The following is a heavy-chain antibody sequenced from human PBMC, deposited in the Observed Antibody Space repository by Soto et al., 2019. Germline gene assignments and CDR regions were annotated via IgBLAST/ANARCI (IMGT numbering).Heavy chain of an antibody. CDR1: GFTFSSRW. J-gene: IGHJ4*02. CDR3: ARDTSYSTDY. D-gene: IGHD2-2*01. CDR2: INSDGSTT. Sequence: EVRLVESGGGLVQPGGSLRLSCATSGFTFSSRWMHWVRQAPGKGLVWVSYINSDGSTTTYADSVKDRFTISRDNAKNTVYLQMNSLRVDDTAVYYCARDTSYSTDYWGQGTLVTVSS. V-gene: IGHV3-74*01.